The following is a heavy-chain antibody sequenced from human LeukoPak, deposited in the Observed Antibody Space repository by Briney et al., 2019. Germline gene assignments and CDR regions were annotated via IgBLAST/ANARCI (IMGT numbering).Heavy chain of an antibody. CDR3: ARGRGFGELLLFDY. D-gene: IGHD3-10*01. V-gene: IGHV1-8*02. CDR1: GYTFTGYY. Sequence: ASVKVSCKASGYTFTGYYMHWVRQAPGQGLEWMGWMNPNSGNTGYAQKFQGRVTMTRNTSISTAYMELSSLRSEDTAVYYCARGRGFGELLLFDYWGQGTLVTVSS. J-gene: IGHJ4*02. CDR2: MNPNSGNT.